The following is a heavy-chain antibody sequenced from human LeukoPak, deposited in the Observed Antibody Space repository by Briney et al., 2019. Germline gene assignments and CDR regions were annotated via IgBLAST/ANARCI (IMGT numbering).Heavy chain of an antibody. CDR1: GFTFASYG. CDR2: ITTNGGRT. V-gene: IGHV3-23*01. Sequence: GGSLRLSCAASGFTFASYGMSWVRRAPGKGLEWVSFITTNGGRTSYADSVEGRFTISRDNPRNTLYMQMNSLRDEDTAVYYCAIMRGYYDGTGYWVQWGQGTLVTVSS. J-gene: IGHJ1*01. CDR3: AIMRGYYDGTGYWVQ. D-gene: IGHD3-22*01.